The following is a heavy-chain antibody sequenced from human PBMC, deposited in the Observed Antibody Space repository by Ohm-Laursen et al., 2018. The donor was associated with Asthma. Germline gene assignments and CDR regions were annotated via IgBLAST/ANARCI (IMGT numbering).Heavy chain of an antibody. CDR1: GFTFSNFA. V-gene: IGHV3-30-3*01. Sequence: SLRLSCSASGFTFSNFAMHWVRQAPGKGLEWVAVGGSYYDGGLKYYADSVNGRFTVSRDDSKNTLYLQMNSLRPEDTAVYYCARGVGYGRGYYFDYWGLGTLVTVSS. CDR2: GGSYYDGGLK. CDR3: ARGVGYGRGYYFDY. J-gene: IGHJ4*02. D-gene: IGHD5-12*01.